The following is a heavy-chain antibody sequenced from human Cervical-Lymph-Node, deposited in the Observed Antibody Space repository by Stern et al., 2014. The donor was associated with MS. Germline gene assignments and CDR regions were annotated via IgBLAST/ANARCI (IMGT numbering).Heavy chain of an antibody. CDR1: GYSFTSSW. CDR2: IYPGDSDT. Sequence: EVQLVESGAEVKKPGESLKISCQGSGYSFTSSWIGWVRQMPGKGLEWMGIIYPGDSDTRYNPSFQGQVTISADKSVSTAYLQWSSLKASDTAMYYCATSTGYFLLEYYFDYCGQGTLVTVSS. V-gene: IGHV5-51*01. D-gene: IGHD2-8*02. J-gene: IGHJ4*02. CDR3: ATSTGYFLLEYYFDY.